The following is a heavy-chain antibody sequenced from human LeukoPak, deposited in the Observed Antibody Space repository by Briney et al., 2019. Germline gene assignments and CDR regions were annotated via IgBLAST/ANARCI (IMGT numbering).Heavy chain of an antibody. V-gene: IGHV3-66*02. J-gene: IGHJ4*02. D-gene: IGHD5-18*01. CDR2: IYSGGST. Sequence: LSGGSLRLSCAASGFTVSSNYMSWVRQAPGKGLEWVSVIYSGGSTYYADSVKGRFTISRDNSKNTLYLQMNGLRTEDTAVYYCARDGRGDLTWIQLWSPFDYWGQGILVTVSS. CDR1: GFTVSSNY. CDR3: ARDGRGDLTWIQLWSPFDY.